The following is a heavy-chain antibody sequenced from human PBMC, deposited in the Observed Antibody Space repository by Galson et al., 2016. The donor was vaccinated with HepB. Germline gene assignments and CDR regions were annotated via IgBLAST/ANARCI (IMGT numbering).Heavy chain of an antibody. CDR1: SGSISSSRYY. D-gene: IGHD2-21*01. J-gene: IGHJ3*02. V-gene: IGHV4-39*01. Sequence: SETLSLTCTVSSGSISSSRYYWGWIRQPPGKGLEWIGSVYYSGTAYYDPSLKSRVSISVDTSKNQFSLRLSSVTAGDTAVYFCASHCGGDCYNNLADAFDIWGQGTTVPVSS. CDR3: ASHCGGDCYNNLADAFDI. CDR2: VYYSGTA.